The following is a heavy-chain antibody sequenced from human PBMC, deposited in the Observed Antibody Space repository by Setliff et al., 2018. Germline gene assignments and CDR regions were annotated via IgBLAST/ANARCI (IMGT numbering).Heavy chain of an antibody. CDR1: GGSVGNSYYY. Sequence: ASETLSLTCTVSGGSVGNSYYYWNWVRQAPGKGLEWVSGINWNGGSTGYADSVKGRFTISRDNAKNSLYLQMNSLRAEDTALYYCARALYSGSYSYWGQGTLVTVSS. CDR2: INWNGGST. V-gene: IGHV3-20*04. CDR3: ARALYSGSYSY. J-gene: IGHJ4*02. D-gene: IGHD1-26*01.